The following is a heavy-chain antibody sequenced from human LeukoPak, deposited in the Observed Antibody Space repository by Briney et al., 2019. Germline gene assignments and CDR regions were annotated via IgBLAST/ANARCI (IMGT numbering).Heavy chain of an antibody. CDR2: ISSSSSYI. CDR3: ARVGGVRILGDPHYYYYMDV. J-gene: IGHJ6*03. Sequence: PGGSLRLXCAASGFTFSTYWMHWVRQAPGKGLEWVSSISSSSSYIYYADSVKGRFTISRDNAKNSLYLQMNSLRAEDTAVYYCARVGGVRILGDPHYYYYMDVWGKGTTITVSS. CDR1: GFTFSTYW. D-gene: IGHD2-8*02. V-gene: IGHV3-21*01.